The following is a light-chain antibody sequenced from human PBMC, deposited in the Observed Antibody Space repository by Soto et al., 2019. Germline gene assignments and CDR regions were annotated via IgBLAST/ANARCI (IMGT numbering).Light chain of an antibody. Sequence: EIVLTQSPGTLSLSPGERATLSCRASQSVTSNYLAWYQQKPGQAPRLVIYGASSRATGIPDRFSGSGSGTDFTLTISRLEPEDFAVYYCQQCGSSPPWTFGQGTKVEFK. V-gene: IGKV3-20*01. CDR1: QSVTSNY. CDR2: GAS. CDR3: QQCGSSPPWT. J-gene: IGKJ1*01.